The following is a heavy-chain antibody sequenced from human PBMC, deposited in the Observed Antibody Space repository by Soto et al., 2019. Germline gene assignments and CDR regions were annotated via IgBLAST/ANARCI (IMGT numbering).Heavy chain of an antibody. D-gene: IGHD2-15*01. CDR2: IIPIFGTA. V-gene: IGHV1-69*13. CDR1: GGTFSSYA. Sequence: ASVKVSCKASGGTFSSYAISWVRQAPGQGLEWMGGIIPIFGTANYPQKFQGRVTITADESTNTAYMELSGLRSEETAVYYCERERPLRWYARIYYYYGMDVWGQGTKVTVYS. J-gene: IGHJ6*02. CDR3: ERERPLRWYARIYYYYGMDV.